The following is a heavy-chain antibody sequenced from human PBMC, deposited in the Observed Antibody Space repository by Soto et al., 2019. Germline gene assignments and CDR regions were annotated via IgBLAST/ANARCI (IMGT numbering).Heavy chain of an antibody. CDR1: GGSFTGYY. CDR2: INHSGFT. CDR3: ARGHGRCAH. J-gene: IGHJ4*02. Sequence: QLQLHQSGAGLLKPSETLSLTCDVSGGSFTGYYWSWIRQPPGKGLEWIGEINHSGFTNYNPSLTGRADIPLATSKRQFSRKLKSLTAADTSFYFWARGHGRCAHWGQGTLVTVSS. V-gene: IGHV4-34*01.